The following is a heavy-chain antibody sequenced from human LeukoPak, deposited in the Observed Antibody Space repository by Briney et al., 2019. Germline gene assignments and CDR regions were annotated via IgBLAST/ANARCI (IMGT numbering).Heavy chain of an antibody. J-gene: IGHJ4*02. Sequence: GGSLRLSCAASGFTLSNYAMHWVRQSPGKGLEWVASIWNDGRNEDHVDSVKGRFTISRDNSKKTLYLQMNSLRAEDTAFYYCARDGGYSAYVLSPIFDYWGQGTLVTVSS. CDR1: GFTLSNYA. V-gene: IGHV3-33*01. D-gene: IGHD5-12*01. CDR3: ARDGGYSAYVLSPIFDY. CDR2: IWNDGRNE.